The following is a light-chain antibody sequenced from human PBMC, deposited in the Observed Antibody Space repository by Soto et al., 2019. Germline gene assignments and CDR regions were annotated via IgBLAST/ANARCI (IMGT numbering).Light chain of an antibody. V-gene: IGLV2-18*02. CDR3: NSYTSSNPYV. CDR1: SSDVGSYNR. J-gene: IGLJ1*01. Sequence: QSVLTQPPSVSGSPGQSVTISCTGTSSDVGSYNRVSWYQQPPGTAPKLMIYEVNNRPSGVPDRFSGSKSGNTASLTITGLQAEDEADDYCNSYTSSNPYVFGTGTKVTVL. CDR2: EVN.